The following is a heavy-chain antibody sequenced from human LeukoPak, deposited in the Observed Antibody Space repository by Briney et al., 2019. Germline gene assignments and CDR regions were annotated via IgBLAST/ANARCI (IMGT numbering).Heavy chain of an antibody. D-gene: IGHD3-22*01. CDR1: GFTFSSYG. J-gene: IGHJ4*02. Sequence: PGGSLRPSCASSGFTFSSYGMHWVRQAPGKGLKSVAVISYDGSNKYYADSVKGRFTISRDNSKNALYLQMNSLRAEDTAVYYCAKAGNYYDSSGYSSSFDYWGQGTLVTVSS. CDR2: ISYDGSNK. V-gene: IGHV3-30*18. CDR3: AKAGNYYDSSGYSSSFDY.